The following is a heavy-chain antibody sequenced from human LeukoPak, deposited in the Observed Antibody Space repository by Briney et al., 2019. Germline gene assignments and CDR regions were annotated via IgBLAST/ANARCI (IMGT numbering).Heavy chain of an antibody. CDR3: ARDVSYGQGSFDY. CDR1: GGSFSGYY. CDR2: INHSGST. J-gene: IGHJ4*02. Sequence: SETLSLTCAVYGGSFSGYYWSWIRQPPGKGLEWIGEINHSGSTNYNPSLKSRVTISVDTSKNQFSLKLSSVTAADTAVYYCARDVSYGQGSFDYWGQGTLVTVSS. V-gene: IGHV4-34*01. D-gene: IGHD5-18*01.